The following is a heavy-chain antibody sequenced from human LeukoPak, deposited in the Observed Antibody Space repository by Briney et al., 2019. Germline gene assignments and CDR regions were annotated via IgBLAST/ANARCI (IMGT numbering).Heavy chain of an antibody. V-gene: IGHV4-4*07. J-gene: IGHJ4*02. CDR2: IYTTGNT. D-gene: IGHD3-3*01. CDR1: GGSISSYY. CDR3: ARDARGWSGFDY. Sequence: SETLSLTCSVSGGSISSYYWGWIRQPAGKGREWIGRIYTTGNTDYNPSLKSRVTMSVDTSKNQFSLNLSSVTAADTAVYYCARDARGWSGFDYWGQGTLVTVSS.